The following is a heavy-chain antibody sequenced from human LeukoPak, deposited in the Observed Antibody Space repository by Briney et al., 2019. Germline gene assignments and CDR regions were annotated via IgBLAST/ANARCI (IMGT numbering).Heavy chain of an antibody. CDR3: VRDDKVGDFWSGYGIDY. J-gene: IGHJ4*02. CDR1: GGTFSSYA. Sequence: RASVKVSCKASGGTFSSYAISWVRQAPGHGLGWMGWISAYNGNTNYAQKIQGRVTMSTGTSTRPAYTELRTLRSVDTAVYYGVRDDKVGDFWSGYGIDYWGQGTLVTVSS. V-gene: IGHV1-18*01. CDR2: ISAYNGNT. D-gene: IGHD3-3*01.